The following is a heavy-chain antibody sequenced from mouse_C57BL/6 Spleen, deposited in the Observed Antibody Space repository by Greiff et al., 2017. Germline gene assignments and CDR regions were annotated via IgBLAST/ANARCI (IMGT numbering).Heavy chain of an antibody. CDR3: AREKALYYGNYENAMDY. CDR2: IHPNSGST. V-gene: IGHV1-64*01. Sequence: QVQLQQPGAELVKPGASVKLSCKASGYTFTSYWMHWVKQRPGQGLEWIGMIHPNSGSTNYNEKFKSKATLTVDKSSSTAYMQLSSLTSEDSAVYYCAREKALYYGNYENAMDYWGQGTSVTVSS. J-gene: IGHJ4*01. CDR1: GYTFTSYW. D-gene: IGHD2-1*01.